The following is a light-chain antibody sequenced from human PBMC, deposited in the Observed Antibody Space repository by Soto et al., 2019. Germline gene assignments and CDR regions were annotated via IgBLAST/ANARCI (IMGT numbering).Light chain of an antibody. CDR1: QGIRND. V-gene: IGKV1-6*01. CDR2: AAS. J-gene: IGKJ1*01. CDR3: QQTYNTPQT. Sequence: AIQMTQTPSSLSASVGDRVTITCRASQGIRNDLGWYQQKPGKAPKLLIYAASHLHSGVPSRFSGGGSGTDFTLTISSLQPEDFATYYCQQTYNTPQTFGQGTKVDIK.